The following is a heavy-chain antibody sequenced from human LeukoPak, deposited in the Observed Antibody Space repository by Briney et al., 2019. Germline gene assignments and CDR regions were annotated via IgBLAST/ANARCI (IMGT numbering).Heavy chain of an antibody. J-gene: IGHJ4*02. Sequence: PGGSLRHSCAASGFTFSSYAMHWVRQAPGKGLEWVAVISYDGSNKYYADSVKGRFTISRDNSENTLYLQMNSLRAEDTAVYYCARDRYSYGYQILGCWGQGTLVTVSS. CDR1: GFTFSSYA. CDR2: ISYDGSNK. D-gene: IGHD5-18*01. V-gene: IGHV3-30-3*01. CDR3: ARDRYSYGYQILGC.